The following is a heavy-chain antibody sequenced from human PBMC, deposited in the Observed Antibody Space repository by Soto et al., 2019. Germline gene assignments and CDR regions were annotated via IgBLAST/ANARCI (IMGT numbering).Heavy chain of an antibody. V-gene: IGHV3-30*18. Sequence: QVQLVESGGGVVQPGRSLRLSCAASGFTFNSYGMHWVRQAPGKGLEWVAVISYDGSKKYYAESVKGRFTISRDKSKNTLYLQMNSLRAEDTAVYYCAKDSFVGSYYLYYGMDVWCQGTTVTVSS. CDR2: ISYDGSKK. CDR1: GFTFNSYG. D-gene: IGHD1-26*01. CDR3: AKDSFVGSYYLYYGMDV. J-gene: IGHJ6*02.